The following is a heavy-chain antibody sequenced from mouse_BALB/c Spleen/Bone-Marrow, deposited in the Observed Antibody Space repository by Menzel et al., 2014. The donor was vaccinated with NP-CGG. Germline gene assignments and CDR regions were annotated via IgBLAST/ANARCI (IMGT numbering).Heavy chain of an antibody. V-gene: IGHV1-37*01. Sequence: VQLKQSGPEPVKPGASVKISCKASGYSFTDYFMNWVKQSHGTSLEWIGRINHYSGDTFYNQKFKAKSTLTVDKYSSTAHMELLSLTSEDSAVYYCGRWANWGQGTSLTVSA. CDR3: GRWAN. CDR1: GYSFTDYF. J-gene: IGHJ2*02. CDR2: INHYSGDT.